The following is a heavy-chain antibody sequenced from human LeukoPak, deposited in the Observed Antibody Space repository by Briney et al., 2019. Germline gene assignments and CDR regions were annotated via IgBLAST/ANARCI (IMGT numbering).Heavy chain of an antibody. J-gene: IGHJ6*03. CDR2: ISHEGDS. CDR1: GVSLRGYY. V-gene: IGHV4-34*01. CDR3: ARGRNYVSDFYFDV. D-gene: IGHD1-7*01. Sequence: SETLSLTCAVCGVSLRGYYWSWIRQSPEKGLEWIGEISHEGDSIYNPSLKSRLTLSVDMSKNQFSLKLRSVTAADTAVYYCARGRNYVSDFYFDVWGKGTTVIVSS.